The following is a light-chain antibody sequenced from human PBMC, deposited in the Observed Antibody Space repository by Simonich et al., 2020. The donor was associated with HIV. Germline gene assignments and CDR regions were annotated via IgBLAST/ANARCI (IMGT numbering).Light chain of an antibody. Sequence: EIVMPQSPDTLSVSPGERATLSCRACQSVGINLAWYQKKPGQAPRLLIYGPTARATDIPARFSGSGSGTEFTLTISTMQSEDLAVYYCQQCNNWPPTFGQGTKVEIK. CDR2: GPT. CDR3: QQCNNWPPT. V-gene: IGKV3-15*01. J-gene: IGKJ1*01. CDR1: QSVGIN.